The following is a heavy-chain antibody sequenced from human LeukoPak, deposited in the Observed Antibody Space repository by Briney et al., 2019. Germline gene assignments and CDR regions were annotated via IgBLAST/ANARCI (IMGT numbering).Heavy chain of an antibody. D-gene: IGHD3-22*01. CDR2: IYYSGST. V-gene: IGHV4-59*01. J-gene: IGHJ6*02. CDR3: ARGGYDSLSWGYYYYGMDV. CDR1: GVSISSYY. Sequence: PSETLSLTCTVSGVSISSYYWSWIRQPPGKGLEWIGYIYYSGSTNYNPSLKSRVTISVDTSKNQFSLKLSSVTAADTAVYYCARGGYDSLSWGYYYYGMDVWGQGTTVTVSS.